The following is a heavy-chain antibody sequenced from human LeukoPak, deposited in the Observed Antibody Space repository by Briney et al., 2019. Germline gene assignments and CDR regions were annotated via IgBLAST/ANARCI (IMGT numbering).Heavy chain of an antibody. D-gene: IGHD1-26*01. Sequence: ASVKVSCKASGYTFTSYDINWVRQATGQGLEWMGWMNPNSSNTGYAQKFQGRVTMTRNTSISTAYMELSSLRSEDTAVYYCARFSATGSPHYYYYMDVWGKGTTVTVSS. CDR2: MNPNSSNT. CDR1: GYTFTSYD. V-gene: IGHV1-8*01. J-gene: IGHJ6*03. CDR3: ARFSATGSPHYYYYMDV.